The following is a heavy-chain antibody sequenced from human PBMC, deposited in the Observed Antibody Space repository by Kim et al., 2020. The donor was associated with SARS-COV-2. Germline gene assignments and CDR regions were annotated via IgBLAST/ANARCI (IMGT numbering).Heavy chain of an antibody. V-gene: IGHV4-34*01. J-gene: IGHJ4*01. CDR2: INHSGST. D-gene: IGHD6-19*01. CDR3: ARGSTLLIAVAGSQHFYY. Sequence: SETLSLTCAVYGGTFSNYSLTWIRQSPTKGLEWIGEINHSGSTTYNPSSKSRVIMSVDASKNQFSLKLSSVTAADRAVYYCARGSTLLIAVAGSQHFYYWGQGTPGTVSS. CDR1: GGTFSNYS.